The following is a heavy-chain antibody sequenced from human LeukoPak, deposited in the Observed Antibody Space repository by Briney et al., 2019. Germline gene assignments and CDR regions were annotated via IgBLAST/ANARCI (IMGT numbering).Heavy chain of an antibody. Sequence: ASVKVSCKASGYTFTSYYMHWVRQAPGQGLEWMGWINPNSGGTNYAQKFQGRVAMTRDTSISTAYMELSRLRSDDTAVYYCARGDRYYYDSSGSPRDAFDIWGQGTMVTVSS. CDR1: GYTFTSYY. CDR2: INPNSGGT. D-gene: IGHD3-22*01. CDR3: ARGDRYYYDSSGSPRDAFDI. J-gene: IGHJ3*02. V-gene: IGHV1-2*02.